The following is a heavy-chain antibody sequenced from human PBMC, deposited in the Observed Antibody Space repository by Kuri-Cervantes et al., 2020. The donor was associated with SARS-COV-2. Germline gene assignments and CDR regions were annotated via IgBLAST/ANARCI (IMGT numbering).Heavy chain of an antibody. CDR2: IYYSGST. Sequence: SETLSPTCTVSGGSISSYYWSWNRQPPGKGLEWIGYIYYSGSTNYNPSLKSRVTISVDTSKNQFSLKLSSVTAADTAVYYCARGRLIVVVPADLGMDVWGQGTTVTVSS. CDR3: ARGRLIVVVPADLGMDV. J-gene: IGHJ6*02. D-gene: IGHD2-2*01. V-gene: IGHV4-59*01. CDR1: GGSISSYY.